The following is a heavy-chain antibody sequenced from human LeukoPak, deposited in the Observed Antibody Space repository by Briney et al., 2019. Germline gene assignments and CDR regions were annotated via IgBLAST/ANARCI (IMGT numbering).Heavy chain of an antibody. V-gene: IGHV1-69*04. CDR1: GGTFSSYA. J-gene: IGHJ4*02. CDR2: IIPILGIA. CDR3: ARDAGYSYGNYYYDY. Sequence: SVKVSCKASGGTFSSYAISWVRQAPGQGLEWMGRIIPILGIANYAQKFQGRVTITADKSTSTAYMELSSLRSEDPAVYYCARDAGYSYGNYYYDYWGQGTLVTVSS. D-gene: IGHD5-18*01.